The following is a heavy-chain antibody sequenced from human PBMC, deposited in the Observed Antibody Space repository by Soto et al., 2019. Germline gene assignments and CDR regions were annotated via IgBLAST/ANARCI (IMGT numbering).Heavy chain of an antibody. V-gene: IGHV1-3*01. CDR2: INAGNGNT. D-gene: IGHD3-3*01. CDR3: ARDTIFGVVIRSTAYYFDY. CDR1: GYTFTSYA. Sequence: AAVTVSCKASGYTFTSYAMHWVRQAPGQRREWMGWINAGNGNTKYSQKFQGRVAITRDTSASTAYMDLSSLRSEDTPVYYCARDTIFGVVIRSTAYYFDYWGQGTLVTVSS. J-gene: IGHJ4*02.